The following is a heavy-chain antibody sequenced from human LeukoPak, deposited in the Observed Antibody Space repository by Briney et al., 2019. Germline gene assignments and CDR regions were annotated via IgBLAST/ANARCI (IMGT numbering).Heavy chain of an antibody. V-gene: IGHV4-59*01. Sequence: SETRSLTCTVSGGSISSYYWSWIRQPPGKGLEWIGYIYYSGSTNYNPSLKSRVTISVDTSKNQFSLKLSSVTAADTAVYYCARDAGEYSSGWFDYWGQGTLVTVSS. CDR1: GGSISSYY. J-gene: IGHJ4*02. CDR3: ARDAGEYSSGWFDY. CDR2: IYYSGST. D-gene: IGHD6-19*01.